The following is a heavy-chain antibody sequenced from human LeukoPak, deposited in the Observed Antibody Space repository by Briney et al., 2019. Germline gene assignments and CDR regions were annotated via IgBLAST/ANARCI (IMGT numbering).Heavy chain of an antibody. J-gene: IGHJ4*02. CDR2: INPNSGGT. D-gene: IGHD3-22*01. CDR3: ASLNLPDSSGYYDD. V-gene: IGHV1-2*02. Sequence: GASVKVSCKASGYTFTGHYMHWVRQAPGQGLEWMGWINPNSGGTNYAQKFQGRVTMTRDTSISTAYMELSRLRSHDSAVYYCASLNLPDSSGYYDDWGQGTLVTVSS. CDR1: GYTFTGHY.